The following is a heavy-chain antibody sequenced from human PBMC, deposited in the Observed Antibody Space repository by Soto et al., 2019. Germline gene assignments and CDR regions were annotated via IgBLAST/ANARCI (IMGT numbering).Heavy chain of an antibody. D-gene: IGHD3-10*01. J-gene: IGHJ4*02. V-gene: IGHV1-69*02. Sequence: QVQLVQSGTEVKKPGSSVKVSCKASGDTFSFYTINWVRQAPGLGLEWVGRINPIVSMSNYAQKFQGRVSMTAHKSTSTAYMELRSLRSADTAMYFCAASYGSGYRAFDSWGQGALVIVSS. CDR2: INPIVSMS. CDR1: GDTFSFYT. CDR3: AASYGSGYRAFDS.